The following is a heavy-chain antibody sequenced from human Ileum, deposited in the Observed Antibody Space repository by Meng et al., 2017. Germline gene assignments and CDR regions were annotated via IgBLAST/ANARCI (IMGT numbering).Heavy chain of an antibody. CDR3: ARGGIAARPGDY. J-gene: IGHJ4*02. CDR2: ISSSGSTI. D-gene: IGHD6-6*01. Sequence: GGSLRLSCAASGFTFSSYEMNWVRQAPGKGREWVSYISSSGSTIYYADSVKGRFTISRDNAKNSLYLQMNSLRAEDTAVYYCARGGIAARPGDYWGQGTLVTVSS. CDR1: GFTFSSYE. V-gene: IGHV3-48*03.